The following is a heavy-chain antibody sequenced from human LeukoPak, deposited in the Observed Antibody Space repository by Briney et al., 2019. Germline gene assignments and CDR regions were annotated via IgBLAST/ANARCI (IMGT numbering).Heavy chain of an antibody. V-gene: IGHV3-23*01. D-gene: IGHD1-26*01. CDR1: GFTFSSYA. Sequence: GGSLRLSCVTSGFTFSSYAMSWVRQAPGKGLEWVSGISASGGSTYYAASVKGRFTISRDGSTSTLHLQMNNLRAEDTAVYYCANSREGINQFDYWGQGSLVTVSS. CDR3: ANSREGINQFDY. J-gene: IGHJ4*02. CDR2: ISASGGST.